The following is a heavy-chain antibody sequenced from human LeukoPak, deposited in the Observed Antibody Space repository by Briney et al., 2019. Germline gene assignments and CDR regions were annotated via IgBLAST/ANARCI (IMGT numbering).Heavy chain of an antibody. CDR1: GSSFTSYW. J-gene: IGHJ4*02. D-gene: IGHD2-2*02. V-gene: IGHV5-51*01. Sequence: GESLKISRNGSGSSFTSYWNGWGRQMPGKGLEWMGSIYPGYCDTRYSPSFQGQVTISADKSISTAYLQWSSLKASDTAMYYCARTGDCSSTSCYSLDYWGQGTLVTVSS. CDR3: ARTGDCSSTSCYSLDY. CDR2: IYPGYCDT.